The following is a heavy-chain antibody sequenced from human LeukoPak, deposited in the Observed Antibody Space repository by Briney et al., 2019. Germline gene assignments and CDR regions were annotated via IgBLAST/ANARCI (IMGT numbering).Heavy chain of an antibody. CDR1: GFIFSTYW. V-gene: IGHV3-7*01. Sequence: GGSLRLSCAASGFIFSTYWMSWVRRAPGKGLEWVANIKEDGSEKYYVDSVKGRFTISRDNAKNSAKSSLYLQMNSLRAEDTAVYYCARLGVVRGVPADYWGQGALVTVSS. CDR2: IKEDGSEK. D-gene: IGHD3-10*01. J-gene: IGHJ4*02. CDR3: ARLGVVRGVPADY.